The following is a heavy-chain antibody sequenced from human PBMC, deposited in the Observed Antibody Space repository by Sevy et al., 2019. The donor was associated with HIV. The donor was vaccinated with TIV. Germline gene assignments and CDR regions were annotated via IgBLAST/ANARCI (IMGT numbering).Heavy chain of an antibody. J-gene: IGHJ3*02. CDR2: IKRKTAGGTT. CDR3: TTLSDIDGDAFDI. Sequence: GGSLRLSCAASGFTFRNAWMSWVRQAPGKGLEWVGRIKRKTAGGTTDYAAPVKDRFTISRDDSKNTLYLQMNILKIEDTAVYYCTTLSDIDGDAFDIWGQGTMVTVPS. D-gene: IGHD3-9*01. CDR1: GFTFRNAW. V-gene: IGHV3-15*01.